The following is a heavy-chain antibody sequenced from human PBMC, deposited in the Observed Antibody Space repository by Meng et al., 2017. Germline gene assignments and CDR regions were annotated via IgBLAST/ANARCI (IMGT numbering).Heavy chain of an antibody. CDR3: ATDDHGDDFDY. Sequence: VQLQQDSGTVLGEPSATPSLPGAVAGGTVKTNNWWGCVRQPPGKGLVWIGEVSPNGANNYNPSLKSRVTTSVDKSNNHLSLGLTSVTAADTAVYYCATDDHGDDFDYWGQGILVTVSS. CDR1: GGTVKTNNW. V-gene: IGHV4-4*02. CDR2: VSPNGAN. D-gene: IGHD4-17*01. J-gene: IGHJ4*02.